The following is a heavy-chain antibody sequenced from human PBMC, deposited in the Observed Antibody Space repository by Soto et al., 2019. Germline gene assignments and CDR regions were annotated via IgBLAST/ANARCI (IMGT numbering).Heavy chain of an antibody. D-gene: IGHD2-8*02. J-gene: IGHJ4*02. CDR3: ARDKITGLFDY. CDR2: INHSGST. V-gene: IGHV4-34*01. CDR1: GGSFSGYS. Sequence: QVQLQQWGAGLLKPSETLSLTCAVYGGSFSGYSWTWIRQPPGTGLEWIGEINHSGSTNHNPSLKSRGTISVDTSKNQFSLKLTSVTAADTAVYYCARDKITGLFDYWGQGTLVTVSS.